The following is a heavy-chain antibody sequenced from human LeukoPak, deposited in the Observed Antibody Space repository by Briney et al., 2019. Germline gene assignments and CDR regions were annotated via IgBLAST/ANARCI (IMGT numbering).Heavy chain of an antibody. Sequence: PGGSLRLSCAASGFTFSSYAMHWVRQAAGKGLEWVAVISYDGSNKYYADSVKGRFTISRDNSKNTLYLQMNSLRAEDTAVYYCAKDPSVVVTGDYWGQGTLVTVSS. J-gene: IGHJ4*02. D-gene: IGHD2-21*02. CDR1: GFTFSSYA. CDR3: AKDPSVVVTGDY. V-gene: IGHV3-30*04. CDR2: ISYDGSNK.